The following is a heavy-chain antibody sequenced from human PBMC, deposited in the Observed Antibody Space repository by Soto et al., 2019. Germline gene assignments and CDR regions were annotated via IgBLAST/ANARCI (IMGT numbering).Heavy chain of an antibody. J-gene: IGHJ4*02. V-gene: IGHV2-5*05. CDR3: AHIVVAGLGYSFDS. D-gene: IGHD6-19*01. Sequence: QITLKESGPTLVKPTQPLTLTCTFPGFSLSSTRMAMGWIRQPPGKALEWLALIYWDDDKSYGTFLKSRLTITKDTSKKQVVLTMSHMDPMDTARYYWAHIVVAGLGYSFDSLRQGTLGNFSS. CDR2: IYWDDDK. CDR1: GFSLSSTRMA.